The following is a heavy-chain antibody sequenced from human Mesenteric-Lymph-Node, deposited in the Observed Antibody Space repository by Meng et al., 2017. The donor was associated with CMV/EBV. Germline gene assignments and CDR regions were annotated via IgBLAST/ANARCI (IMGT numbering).Heavy chain of an antibody. CDR3: AAVYDSYYHYYGLDV. J-gene: IGHJ6*02. V-gene: IGHV1-58*01. CDR1: GFTFTSSA. D-gene: IGHD5/OR15-5a*01. Sequence: SVKVSCKASGFTFTSSAVQWVRQARGQRLEWIGWIVVGSGNTNYAQKFQERVTITRDMSTSTAYMELSSLRSEDTAVYYCAAVYDSYYHYYGLDVWGQGTTVTVSS. CDR2: IVVGSGNT.